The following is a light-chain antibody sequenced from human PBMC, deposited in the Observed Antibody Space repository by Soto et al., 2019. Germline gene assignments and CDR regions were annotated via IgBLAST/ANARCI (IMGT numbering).Light chain of an antibody. CDR1: SSNIGADYD. CDR3: QSFDSSRLGLL. V-gene: IGLV1-40*01. CDR2: DNN. J-gene: IGLJ2*01. Sequence: QSVLTQPPSVSGAPGQRVTISCTGSSSNIGADYDVHWYQQIPGKAPKLLMYDNNNRPSGVPKRFSGSKSGTSASLAIAGLQTEDEADYFCQSFDSSRLGLLFGGGTKVTVL.